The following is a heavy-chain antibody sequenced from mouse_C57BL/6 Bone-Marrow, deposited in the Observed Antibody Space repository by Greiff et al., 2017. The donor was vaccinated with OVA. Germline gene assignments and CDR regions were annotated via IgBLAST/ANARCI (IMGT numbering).Heavy chain of an antibody. V-gene: IGHV5-17*01. Sequence: EVHLVESGGGLVKPGGSLKLSCAASGFTFSDYGMHWVRQAPEKGLEWVAYISSGSSTIYYADTVKGRFTISRDNAKNTLFLQMTSLRSEDTAMYYCARRYDYDLAWFAYWGQGTLVTVSA. CDR1: GFTFSDYG. J-gene: IGHJ3*01. D-gene: IGHD2-4*01. CDR2: ISSGSSTI. CDR3: ARRYDYDLAWFAY.